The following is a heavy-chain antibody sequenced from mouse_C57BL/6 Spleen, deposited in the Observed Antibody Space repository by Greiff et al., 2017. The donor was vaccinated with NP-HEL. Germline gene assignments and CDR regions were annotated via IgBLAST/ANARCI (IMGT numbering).Heavy chain of an antibody. CDR2: ISYDGSN. J-gene: IGHJ2*01. CDR3: ARDPGTNYFDY. V-gene: IGHV3-6*01. Sequence: EVKLQESGPGLVKPSQSLSLTCSVTGYSITSGYYWNWIRQFPGNKLEWMGYISYDGSNNYNPSLKNRISITRDTSKNQFFLKLNSVTTEDTATYYCARDPGTNYFDYWGQGTTLTVSS. D-gene: IGHD4-1*01. CDR1: GYSITSGYY.